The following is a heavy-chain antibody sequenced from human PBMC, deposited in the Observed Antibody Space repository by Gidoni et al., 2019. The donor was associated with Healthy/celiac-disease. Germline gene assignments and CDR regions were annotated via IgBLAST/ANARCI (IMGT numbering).Heavy chain of an antibody. CDR2: INPSGGSP. Sequence: PGQGLEWMGIINPSGGSPSYAQKFHGRVTMNRDPSTSTVDMELSSLRSEDTAVYYCVSYYDMLIGLRSGGPYYYYDGMDVWGQGTTVTVSS. D-gene: IGHD3-9*01. V-gene: IGHV1-46*01. CDR3: VSYYDMLIGLRSGGPYYYYDGMDV. J-gene: IGHJ6*02.